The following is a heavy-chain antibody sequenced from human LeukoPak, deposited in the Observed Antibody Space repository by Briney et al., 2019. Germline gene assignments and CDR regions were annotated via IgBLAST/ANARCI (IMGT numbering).Heavy chain of an antibody. J-gene: IGHJ4*01. V-gene: IGHV3-7*01. CDR1: GFTFSRHW. CDR2: INQDGRET. CDR3: AGDSYDSSLLEY. D-gene: IGHD3-3*01. Sequence: PGGSLRLSCEASGFTFSRHWMSWVRQVPGKRLEWVANINQDGRETYYLDSVKGRFTISRDNAKNSLYLQMNSLRAEDTAVYYCAGDSYDSSLLEYWGHGTLVTVSP.